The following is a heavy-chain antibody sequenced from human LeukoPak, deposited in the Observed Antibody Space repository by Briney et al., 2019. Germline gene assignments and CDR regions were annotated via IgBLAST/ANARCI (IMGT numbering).Heavy chain of an antibody. CDR1: GYSFTSYW. CDR3: AKHRLGYCSSTSCYGRSPFDP. V-gene: IGHV5-10-1*01. CDR2: IDPSDSYT. J-gene: IGHJ5*02. D-gene: IGHD2-2*01. Sequence: GESLKISCKGSGYSFTSYWISRVRQMPGKGLEWMGRIDPSDSYTNYSPSFQGHVTISADKSISTAYLQWSSLKASDTAMYYCAKHRLGYCSSTSCYGRSPFDPWGQGTLVTVSS.